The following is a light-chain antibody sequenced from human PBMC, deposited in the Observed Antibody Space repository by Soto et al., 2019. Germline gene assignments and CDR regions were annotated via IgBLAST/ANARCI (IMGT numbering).Light chain of an antibody. Sequence: DVQMTPSPSTLSAPVGDRATITCRASQSISRWLAWYQQKPGKAPKLLIYETSSLEDGVPSRFTGSGSGTEFSLTITSLQPEEFASYYCQQYKDYWTFGQGTKVDIK. V-gene: IGKV1-5*03. CDR2: ETS. J-gene: IGKJ1*01. CDR3: QQYKDYWT. CDR1: QSISRW.